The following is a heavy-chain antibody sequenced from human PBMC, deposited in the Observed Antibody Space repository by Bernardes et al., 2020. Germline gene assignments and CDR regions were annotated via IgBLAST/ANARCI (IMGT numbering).Heavy chain of an antibody. J-gene: IGHJ5*02. CDR3: ARGYTMVRGVSNWFDP. CDR1: GGSISSSSYY. D-gene: IGHD3-10*01. Sequence: SETLSLTCTVSGGSISSSSYYWGWIRQPPGKGLEWIGSIYYSGSTYYNPSLKSRVTISVDTSKTQFPLKLSSVTAADTAVYYCARGYTMVRGVSNWFDPWGQGTLVTVSS. V-gene: IGHV4-39*01. CDR2: IYYSGST.